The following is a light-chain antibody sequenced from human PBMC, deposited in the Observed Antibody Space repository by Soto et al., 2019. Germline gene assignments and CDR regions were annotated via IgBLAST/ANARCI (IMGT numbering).Light chain of an antibody. CDR3: LQHNSYPWT. Sequence: EIVLAQSPGTLSLSPGERATLSCRASQSVTNSFLAWYQQKPGQAPRLLIYGASRRATGIPDRFTGSGSGTDFTLTISRLEPEDFATYYCLQHNSYPWTFGQGTKVEIK. CDR1: QSVTNSF. J-gene: IGKJ1*01. V-gene: IGKV3-20*01. CDR2: GAS.